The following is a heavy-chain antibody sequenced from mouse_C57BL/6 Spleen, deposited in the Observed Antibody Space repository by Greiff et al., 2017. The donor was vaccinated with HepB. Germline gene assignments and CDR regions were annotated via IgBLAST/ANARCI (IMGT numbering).Heavy chain of an antibody. V-gene: IGHV1-81*01. CDR1: GYTFTSYG. J-gene: IGHJ2*01. CDR3: AKSNWDGFDY. D-gene: IGHD4-1*01. Sequence: QVQLQQSGAELARPGASVKLSCKASGYTFTSYGISWVKQRTGQGLEWIGEIYPRSGNTYYNEKFKGKATLTVDKSSSTAYMQLSSLTSEDSAVYYCAKSNWDGFDYWGQGTTLTVSS. CDR2: IYPRSGNT.